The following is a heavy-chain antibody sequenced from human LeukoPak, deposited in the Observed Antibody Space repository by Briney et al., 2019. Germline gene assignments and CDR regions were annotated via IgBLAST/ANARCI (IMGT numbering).Heavy chain of an antibody. CDR1: GYSFTSYW. Sequence: GESLKISCKGSGYSFTSYWIGWVRQMPGKGLEWMGIIYPGDSDTRYSPSFQGQVTISADKSISTAYLQWSSLKASDTAMYCCARCLHSSGWYPYFDYWGQGTLVTVYS. V-gene: IGHV5-51*01. CDR2: IYPGDSDT. CDR3: ARCLHSSGWYPYFDY. J-gene: IGHJ4*02. D-gene: IGHD6-19*01.